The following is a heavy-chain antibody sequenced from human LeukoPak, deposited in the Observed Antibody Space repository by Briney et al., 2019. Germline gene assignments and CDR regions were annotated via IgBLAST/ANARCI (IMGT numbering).Heavy chain of an antibody. J-gene: IGHJ5*02. V-gene: IGHV4-39*01. Sequence: SETLSLTCTVSGGSISSSSYYWGWIRQPPGKGLEWIGSIYNSGSTYYNPSRKSRVTIFVDTSKNQFSLKVSSVTAADTAVYYCARHLFVPRSYYDILTANNWFDPWGQGTLVTVSS. CDR1: GGSISSSSYY. CDR2: IYNSGST. CDR3: ARHLFVPRSYYDILTANNWFDP. D-gene: IGHD3-9*01.